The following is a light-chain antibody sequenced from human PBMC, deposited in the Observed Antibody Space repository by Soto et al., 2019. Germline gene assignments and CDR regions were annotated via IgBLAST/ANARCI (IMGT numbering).Light chain of an antibody. V-gene: IGKV1-27*01. Sequence: DIQMTQSPSSLSASVGDRVTITCRASQGISNYLAWYQQKPGKVPKLLIYAASTLQSGVPSRFSGSGSGTDFTLTISSLLLEDVATYYFQNYNSAPRTFGQGTKVDIK. CDR3: QNYNSAPRT. J-gene: IGKJ1*01. CDR2: AAS. CDR1: QGISNY.